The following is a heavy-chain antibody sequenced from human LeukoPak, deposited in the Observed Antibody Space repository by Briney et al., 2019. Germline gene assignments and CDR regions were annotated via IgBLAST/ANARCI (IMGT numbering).Heavy chain of an antibody. Sequence: ASVKVSCKASGYTFTSYGISWVRQAPGQGLEWMGWISAYNGNTNYARKLQGRVTMTTDTSTSTAYMELRSLRSDDTAVYYCARTRGYSGYELNWFDPWGQGTLVTVSS. CDR2: ISAYNGNT. J-gene: IGHJ5*02. D-gene: IGHD5-12*01. CDR3: ARTRGYSGYELNWFDP. CDR1: GYTFTSYG. V-gene: IGHV1-18*01.